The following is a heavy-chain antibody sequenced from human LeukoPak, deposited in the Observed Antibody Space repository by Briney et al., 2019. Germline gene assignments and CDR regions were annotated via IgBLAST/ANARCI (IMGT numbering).Heavy chain of an antibody. J-gene: IGHJ4*02. Sequence: GGSLRLSCAASGFTVSSNYMSWVRQAPGKGLEWVSVIYSGGSTYYADSVKGRFTISRDNSKNTLYLQMNSLRAEDTAVYYCVFADYGDYYYFDYWGQGTLVTVSS. CDR3: VFADYGDYYYFDY. D-gene: IGHD4-17*01. CDR1: GFTVSSNY. V-gene: IGHV3-53*01. CDR2: IYSGGST.